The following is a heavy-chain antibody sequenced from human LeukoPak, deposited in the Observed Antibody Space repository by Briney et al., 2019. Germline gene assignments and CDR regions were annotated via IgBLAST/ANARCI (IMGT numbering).Heavy chain of an antibody. D-gene: IGHD3-22*01. J-gene: IGHJ3*02. V-gene: IGHV4-59*08. CDR2: IYYSGST. CDR3: ARQGGLTYYYDSSGYYAFDI. CDR1: GGSISSYY. Sequence: PSETLSLTCTVSGGSISSYYWSWIRQPPGKGLEWIGYIYYSGSTNYNPSLKSRVTISVDTSKIQFSLKLSSVTAADTAVYYCARQGGLTYYYDSSGYYAFDIWGQGTMVTVSS.